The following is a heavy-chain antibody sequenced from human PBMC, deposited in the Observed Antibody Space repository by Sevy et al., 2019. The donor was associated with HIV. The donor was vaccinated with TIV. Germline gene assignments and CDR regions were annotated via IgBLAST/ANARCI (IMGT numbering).Heavy chain of an antibody. V-gene: IGHV3-30*02. D-gene: IGHD2-8*01. CDR3: ARGRKTTQEWLEELDYYYGMDV. J-gene: IGHJ6*02. CDR2: IRYDGSNK. Sequence: GGSLRLSCAASGFTFSTYDMHWVRQAPGKGLEWVAYIRYDGSNKYYGDSVWGRFTISRDNSKSTLYVQLNSLRAEDTAVYYCARGRKTTQEWLEELDYYYGMDVWGQGTSVTVSS. CDR1: GFTFSTYD.